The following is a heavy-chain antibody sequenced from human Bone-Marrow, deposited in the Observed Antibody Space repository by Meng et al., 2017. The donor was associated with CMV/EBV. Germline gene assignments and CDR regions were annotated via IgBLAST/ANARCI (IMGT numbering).Heavy chain of an antibody. Sequence: GGSRRLPCAASGFTLSSYGMHWVRQAPGKGLEWVAFIRYDGSNKNYADSVKGRFTISRDNSKNTLYLQMNSLRAEDTAVYYCARDDVLGPTTPSNVGYFDYWGQGPRVTVSS. CDR3: ARDDVLGPTTPSNVGYFDY. J-gene: IGHJ4*02. V-gene: IGHV3-30*02. CDR1: GFTLSSYG. CDR2: IRYDGSNK. D-gene: IGHD1-26*01.